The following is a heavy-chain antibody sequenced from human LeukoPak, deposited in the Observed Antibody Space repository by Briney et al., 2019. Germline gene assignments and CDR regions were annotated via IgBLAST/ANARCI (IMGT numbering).Heavy chain of an antibody. CDR1: GYSISSGYY. V-gene: IGHV4-38-2*02. Sequence: SETLSLTCTVSGYSISSGYYWGWVRQPPGKGLEWIGSIYHSGSTYYNPSLKSRVTISVDTSKNQFSLKLSSVTAADTAVYYCAREKQGFDPWGQGTLVTVSS. CDR3: AREKQGFDP. J-gene: IGHJ5*02. CDR2: IYHSGST.